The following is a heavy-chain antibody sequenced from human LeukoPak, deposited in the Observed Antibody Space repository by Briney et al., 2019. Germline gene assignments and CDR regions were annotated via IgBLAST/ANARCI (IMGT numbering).Heavy chain of an antibody. CDR1: GYTFTGYY. CDR2: INPNSGGT. Sequence: ASVKVSCKASGYTFTGYYMRWVRQAPGQGLEWMGRINPNSGGTNYAQKFQGRVTMTRDTSISTAYMELSRLRSDDTAVYYCARERMTTVTTDYYYYMDVWGKGTAVTVSS. V-gene: IGHV1-2*06. CDR3: ARERMTTVTTDYYYYMDV. J-gene: IGHJ6*03. D-gene: IGHD4-17*01.